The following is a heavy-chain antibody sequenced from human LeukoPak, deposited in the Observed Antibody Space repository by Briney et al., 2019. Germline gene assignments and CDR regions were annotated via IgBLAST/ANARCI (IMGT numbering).Heavy chain of an antibody. D-gene: IGHD2-15*01. V-gene: IGHV4-59*06. CDR2: IYYSGST. J-gene: IGHJ5*02. Sequence: SETLSLTCAVYGGSLSTYYWSWIRQPPGKGLEWIGYIYYSGSTYYNPSLKSRVTISVDTSKNQFSLKLSSVTAADTAVYYCARDGALGYCSGGSCFNWFDPWGQGTLVTVSS. CDR3: ARDGALGYCSGGSCFNWFDP. CDR1: GGSLSTYY.